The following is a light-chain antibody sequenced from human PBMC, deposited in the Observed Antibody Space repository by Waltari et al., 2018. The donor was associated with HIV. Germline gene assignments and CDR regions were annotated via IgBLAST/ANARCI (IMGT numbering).Light chain of an antibody. J-gene: IGKJ4*01. V-gene: IGKV1-5*01. CDR1: QSVNRW. CDR2: EAS. CDR3: QQYEDYPLT. Sequence: DIQMTQSPTTLSASVGDRVTMSCRASQSVNRWLAWYQHKPGTAPKLLIYEASSLEVRVPSRFSGSGSDTDFTLTSDNLQPADFATYYCQQYEDYPLTFGGGTKVDIK.